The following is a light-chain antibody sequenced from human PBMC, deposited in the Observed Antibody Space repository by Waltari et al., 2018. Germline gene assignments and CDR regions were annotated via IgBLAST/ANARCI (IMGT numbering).Light chain of an antibody. J-gene: IGLJ3*02. Sequence: QSALTQPRSVSGSPGQSVTIACTGTSSDDGGYNYVSLYQHHPGKAPRLMIYDVRQRPSGVPDRFSGSKSGSTASLTISGLQAEDEADYYCCSYAGSYTWVFGGGTKLTVL. CDR1: SSDDGGYNY. CDR2: DVR. V-gene: IGLV2-11*02. CDR3: CSYAGSYTWV.